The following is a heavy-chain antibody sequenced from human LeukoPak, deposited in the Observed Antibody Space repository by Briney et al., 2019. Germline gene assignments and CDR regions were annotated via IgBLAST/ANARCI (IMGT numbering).Heavy chain of an antibody. Sequence: SETLSLTCTVSGGSISSSTYYWSWIGQPAGKGLEWIGRIYTSGSTNYNPSLKSRVTMSVDTSKNQFSLKLSSVTAADTAVYYCASWDPIVVVPAARWGQGTLVTVSS. D-gene: IGHD2-2*01. CDR3: ASWDPIVVVPAAR. J-gene: IGHJ4*02. CDR2: IYTSGST. V-gene: IGHV4-61*02. CDR1: GGSISSSTYY.